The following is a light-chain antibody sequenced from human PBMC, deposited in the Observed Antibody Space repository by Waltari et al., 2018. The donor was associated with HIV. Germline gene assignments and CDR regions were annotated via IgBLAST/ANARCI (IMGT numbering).Light chain of an antibody. CDR3: QSYDTRSSGFLV. Sequence: QSVLPQPPSVSAAPGPTVTIPCTGSSSTPAPHYDAHWYQQLPGRAPKVLVYGNIYRPPGVPDRFSGSKSGTSASLAITGLQADDEGYYYCQSYDTRSSGFLVFGGGTKVTVL. CDR1: SSTPAPHYD. CDR2: GNI. J-gene: IGLJ3*02. V-gene: IGLV1-40*01.